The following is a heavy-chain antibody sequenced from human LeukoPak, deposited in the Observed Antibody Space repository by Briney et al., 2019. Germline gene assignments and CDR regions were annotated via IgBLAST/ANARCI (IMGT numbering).Heavy chain of an antibody. CDR1: GYTLTGYY. CDR2: INPNSGGT. V-gene: IGHV1-2*05. CDR3: ARGGQPGGIVFHY. J-gene: IGHJ4*02. Sequence: ASVKVSCKASGYTLTGYYMHWVRQAPGQGLEWMGRINPNSGGTNYAQKFQGRVTMTRDTSISTAYMELSRLRSDDTGVYYCARGGQPGGIVFHYWGQGTLVTVSS. D-gene: IGHD3-16*02.